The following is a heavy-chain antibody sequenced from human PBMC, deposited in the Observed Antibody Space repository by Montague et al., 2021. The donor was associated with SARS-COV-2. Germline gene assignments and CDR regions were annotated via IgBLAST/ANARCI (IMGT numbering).Heavy chain of an antibody. CDR1: GGSIRSSSYY. CDR2: IYYSGST. Sequence: SETLSLTCTVSGGSIRSSSYYWGWIRQPPGKGLEWIGSIYYSGSTYYNPSLKIRVTISVDTSKNQFSLKLSSVTAADTAVYYCARQENSSGWFKPDAFDIWGQGTMVTVSS. CDR3: ARQENSSGWFKPDAFDI. V-gene: IGHV4-39*01. J-gene: IGHJ3*02. D-gene: IGHD6-19*01.